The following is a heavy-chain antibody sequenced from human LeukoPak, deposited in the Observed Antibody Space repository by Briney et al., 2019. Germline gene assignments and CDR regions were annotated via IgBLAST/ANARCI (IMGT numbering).Heavy chain of an antibody. Sequence: GGSLRLSCAASGFTFSSYGMHWVRQAPGKGLEWVAFIRYDGSNKYYADSVKGRFTISRDNSKNTLYLQMNSLRAEDTAVYYCARGGRYSYAPFDYWGQGTLVTVSS. V-gene: IGHV3-30*02. CDR3: ARGGRYSYAPFDY. D-gene: IGHD5-18*01. CDR1: GFTFSSYG. J-gene: IGHJ4*02. CDR2: IRYDGSNK.